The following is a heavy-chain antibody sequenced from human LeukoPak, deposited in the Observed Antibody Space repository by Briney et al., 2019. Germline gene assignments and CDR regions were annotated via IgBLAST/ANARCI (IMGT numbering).Heavy chain of an antibody. Sequence: PSETLSLTCAVYGGSFSGYYWSWIRQPPGKGLEWIGEINHSGSTNYNPSLKSRVTISVDTSKNQFSLKLSSVTAADTAVYYCARLSGPRPRSSRDYWGQGTLVTVSS. V-gene: IGHV4-34*01. D-gene: IGHD3-10*01. CDR1: GGSFSGYY. CDR2: INHSGST. CDR3: ARLSGPRPRSSRDY. J-gene: IGHJ4*02.